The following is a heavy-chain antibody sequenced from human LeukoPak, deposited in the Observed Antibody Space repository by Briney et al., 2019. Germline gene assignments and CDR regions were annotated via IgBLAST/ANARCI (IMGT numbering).Heavy chain of an antibody. V-gene: IGHV1-18*01. CDR1: GRTFSSYA. CDR2: ISAYNGNT. Sequence: ASVKVSCKASGRTFSSYAISWVRQAPGQGLEWMGWISAYNGNTNYAQKLQGRVTMTTDTSTSTAYMELRSLRSDDTAVYYCARDLIPELRYFDWLPDYWRQGTLVTVSS. D-gene: IGHD3-9*01. J-gene: IGHJ4*02. CDR3: ARDLIPELRYFDWLPDY.